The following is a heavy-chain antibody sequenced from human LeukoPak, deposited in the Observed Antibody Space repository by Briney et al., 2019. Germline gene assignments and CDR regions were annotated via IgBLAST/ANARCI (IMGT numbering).Heavy chain of an antibody. CDR1: GFTFSSYG. J-gene: IGHJ4*02. CDR3: ARDHIVATTAAFDY. Sequence: GGSLRLSCAASGFTFSSYGMHWVRQAPGKGLEWVAVISHDGSNIYYGDSVKGRFSISRDNSKNTLYLQMNSLRVEDTAVYYCARDHIVATTAAFDYWGQGTLVTVSS. D-gene: IGHD5-12*01. V-gene: IGHV3-30*03. CDR2: ISHDGSNI.